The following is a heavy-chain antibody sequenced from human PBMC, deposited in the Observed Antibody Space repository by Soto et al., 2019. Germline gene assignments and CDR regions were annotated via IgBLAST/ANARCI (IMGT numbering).Heavy chain of an antibody. J-gene: IGHJ5*02. CDR2: IYYSGST. CDR1: GGSITSSSYY. Sequence: QLHLRESGPGLVKPSETLSLTCTVSGGSITSSSYYWGWIRQPPGKGLEWIGGIYYSGSTYYNPSLKSRVTISVDRSKNQFSLKLSSVTAADTAVYYCATQGVGGSYVYTFDPWGQGTLVTVSS. V-gene: IGHV4-39*01. CDR3: ATQGVGGSYVYTFDP. D-gene: IGHD1-26*01.